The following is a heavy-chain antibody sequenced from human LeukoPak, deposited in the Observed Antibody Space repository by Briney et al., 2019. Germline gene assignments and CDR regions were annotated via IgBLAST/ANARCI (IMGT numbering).Heavy chain of an antibody. V-gene: IGHV3-23*01. CDR3: GRGRLYGSGTYYVFDY. J-gene: IGHJ4*02. D-gene: IGHD3-10*01. CDR1: GFTFSSYG. Sequence: GGSLRLSCAASGFTFSSYGMSWVRQAPGTGLEWVSRISGHGVTTYYADSVKGRFTISRDNTKNTVYVQMNSLRDEDTAVYYCGRGRLYGSGTYYVFDYWGRGTLVTVSS. CDR2: ISGHGVTT.